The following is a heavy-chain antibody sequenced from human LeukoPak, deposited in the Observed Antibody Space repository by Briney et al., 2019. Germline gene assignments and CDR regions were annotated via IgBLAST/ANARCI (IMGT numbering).Heavy chain of an antibody. CDR2: IHSGDST. CDR3: ASLSLGHY. J-gene: IGHJ4*02. Sequence: GGSLRLSCAASGFTVGSNYMSWVRQAPGKGLEWVSGIHSGDSTYYADSVKGRITISRDNSKNMLYLQMNSLRAEDTAVYYCASLSLGHYWGQGTLVTVSS. D-gene: IGHD6-6*01. V-gene: IGHV3-53*01. CDR1: GFTVGSNY.